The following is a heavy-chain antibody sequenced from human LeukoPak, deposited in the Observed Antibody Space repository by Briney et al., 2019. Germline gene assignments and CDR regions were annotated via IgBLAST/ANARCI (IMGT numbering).Heavy chain of an antibody. CDR3: AKESGKFDY. J-gene: IGHJ4*02. V-gene: IGHV3-43*02. CDR2: IGADGGTT. CDR1: GLNFADYA. Sequence: GGSLRLSCVVSGLNFADYAMHWVRQPPGKGLEWVSLIGADGGTTFSADSVKGRFTIARDNSKNSLYLQMNSLRSEDTAMYFCAKESGKFDYWGQGTLVAVSS.